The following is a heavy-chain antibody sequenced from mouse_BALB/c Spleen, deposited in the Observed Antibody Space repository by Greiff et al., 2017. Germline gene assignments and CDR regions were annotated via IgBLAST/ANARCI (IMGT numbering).Heavy chain of an antibody. J-gene: IGHJ2*01. V-gene: IGHV3-8*02. D-gene: IGHD1-1*01. CDR1: GDSITSGC. Sequence: VQLKESGPSLVKPAQTLSLTCSVTGDSITSGCWNWIRKFPGHKLEYMGYINYSGSTNYNPSLKRRITILRATSTNQYYLQLHSVTTADTSTYYCARSLYDGALDYWGQGTTLTVSS. CDR2: INYSGST. CDR3: ARSLYDGALDY.